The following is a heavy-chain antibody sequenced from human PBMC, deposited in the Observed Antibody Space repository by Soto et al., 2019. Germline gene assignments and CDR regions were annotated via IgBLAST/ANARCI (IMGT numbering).Heavy chain of an antibody. Sequence: PGGSLRLSCAASGFIFSSYDIHWVRQAPGKGLEWVAVISSDGTKKYYADSVKGRFTISRDNSKNTLYVQTNSLRAEDTAMYYCTRNGLSGYGLDVWGQGTTVTV. D-gene: IGHD2-8*01. J-gene: IGHJ6*02. CDR2: ISSDGTKK. V-gene: IGHV3-30*03. CDR1: GFIFSSYD. CDR3: TRNGLSGYGLDV.